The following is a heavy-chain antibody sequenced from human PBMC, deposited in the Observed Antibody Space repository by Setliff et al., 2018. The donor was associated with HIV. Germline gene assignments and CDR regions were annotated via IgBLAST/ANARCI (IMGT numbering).Heavy chain of an antibody. CDR3: ARDSSSWFDY. J-gene: IGHJ4*02. CDR1: NGSFSEYY. D-gene: IGHD6-13*01. CDR2: ISHGGRS. Sequence: SETLSLTCAVYNGSFSEYYWTWVRQPPGKELEWIGEISHGGRSTYNPSLRSRVTISVDTSKNHFSLKLSSVTAADTAVYYCARDSSSWFDYWGQGTLVTVSS. V-gene: IGHV4-34*01.